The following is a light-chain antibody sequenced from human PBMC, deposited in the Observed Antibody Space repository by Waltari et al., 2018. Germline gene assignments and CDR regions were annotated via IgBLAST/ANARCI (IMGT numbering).Light chain of an antibody. CDR3: ATWDDSLGVFYV. Sequence: QSVLTQSSPTSGTPGQRVSISCSGTSSNIGSNSVYWYQHLPGAAPKLLIYAGDRRPSGVPDRFSGSTSGTSASLASSCLRSEDEADYYCATWDDSLGVFYVFGTGTKVTVL. CDR2: AGD. CDR1: SSNIGSNS. V-gene: IGLV1-47*01. J-gene: IGLJ1*01.